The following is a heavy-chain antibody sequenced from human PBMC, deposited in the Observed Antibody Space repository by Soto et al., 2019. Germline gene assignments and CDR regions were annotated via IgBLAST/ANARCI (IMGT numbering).Heavy chain of an antibody. J-gene: IGHJ3*02. CDR3: AKNKWGAVTDALDI. CDR1: GFSLSNYA. V-gene: IGHV3-23*01. D-gene: IGHD3-16*01. Sequence: PGGSLRLSCAASGFSLSNYAMGWVRQAPGKGLEWVSSITNTGARTYYADSVTGRFTVSRDNSKNTMFLLMESLRADDTAVYYCAKNKWGAVTDALDIWGRGTMVTVSS. CDR2: ITNTGART.